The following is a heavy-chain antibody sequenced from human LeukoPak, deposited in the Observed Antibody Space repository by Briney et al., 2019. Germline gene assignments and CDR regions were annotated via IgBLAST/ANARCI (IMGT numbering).Heavy chain of an antibody. J-gene: IGHJ4*02. CDR1: GFNFSSYW. Sequence: GGSLRLSCAVYGFNFSSYWMSWVRQAPGKGLEWVANIKKDGSEKNYVDSVKGRFTISRDNAKNSLYLQMNSLRAEDTAVYYCATLDFPFDYWGQGTLVTVSS. V-gene: IGHV3-7*01. CDR3: ATLDFPFDY. CDR2: IKKDGSEK. D-gene: IGHD3/OR15-3a*01.